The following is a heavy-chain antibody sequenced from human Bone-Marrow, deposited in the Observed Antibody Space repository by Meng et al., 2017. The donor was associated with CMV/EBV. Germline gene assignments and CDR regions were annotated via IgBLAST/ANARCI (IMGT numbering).Heavy chain of an antibody. CDR2: ISGSGGST. CDR3: AKDQMSGRYAPCR. J-gene: IGHJ4*02. CDR1: GFTFSSYA. Sequence: GGSLRLSCAASGFTFSSYAMSWVRQAPGKGLEWVSAISGSGGSTYYADSVKGRFTISRDNSKDTLYLQMNSLRAEDTAVYYCAKDQMSGRYAPCRWGRGTLVTVSS. V-gene: IGHV3-23*01. D-gene: IGHD1-26*01.